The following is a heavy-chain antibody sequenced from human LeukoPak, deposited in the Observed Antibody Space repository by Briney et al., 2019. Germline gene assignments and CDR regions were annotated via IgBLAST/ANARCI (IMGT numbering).Heavy chain of an antibody. CDR3: ARGPAGWLENWFDP. D-gene: IGHD6-19*01. CDR1: GYTFTSYD. CDR2: MNPNSGNT. V-gene: IGHV1-8*01. J-gene: IGHJ5*02. Sequence: ASVKVSFKSSGYTFTSYDINWVRQAPGQGLERMGWMNPNSGNTGYAQKFQGRVTMTRNTSISTAYMDLSSLRSEDTAVYDCARGPAGWLENWFDPWGQGTLATVTS.